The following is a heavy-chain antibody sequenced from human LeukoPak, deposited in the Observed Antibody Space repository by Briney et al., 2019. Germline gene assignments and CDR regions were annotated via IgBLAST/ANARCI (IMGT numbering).Heavy chain of an antibody. CDR3: ARDMWRSYYFDY. J-gene: IGHJ4*02. CDR2: ISSSGSTI. CDR1: GFTFSSYE. V-gene: IGHV3-48*03. Sequence: QPGGSLRLSCAASGFTFSSYEMNWVRQAPGKGLEGVSYISSSGSTIYYADPVKGRFTISRDNPKNSLYLQMNSLRAEDTAVYYCARDMWRSYYFDYWGQGTLVTVSS. D-gene: IGHD2-21*01.